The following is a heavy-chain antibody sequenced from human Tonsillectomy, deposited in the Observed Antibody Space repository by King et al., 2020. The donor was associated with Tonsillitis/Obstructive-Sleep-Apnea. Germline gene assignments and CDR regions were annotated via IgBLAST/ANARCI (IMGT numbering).Heavy chain of an antibody. D-gene: IGHD3-10*01. Sequence: VQLVESGGGLVKPGGSLRLSCAASGFSFSAYGMTWVRRAPGKGLEWVSSISGDSGYVYYADSVRGRFTVSRDNAKNSLYLQLDRLRAEDTAVYYCAGTSYGSGVYYYFYMDVWGKGTTVTVSS. CDR3: AGTSYGSGVYYYFYMDV. CDR1: GFSFSAYG. V-gene: IGHV3-21*01. J-gene: IGHJ6*03. CDR2: ISGDSGYV.